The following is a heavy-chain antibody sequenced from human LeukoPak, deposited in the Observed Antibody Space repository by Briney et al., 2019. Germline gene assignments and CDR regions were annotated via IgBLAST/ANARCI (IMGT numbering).Heavy chain of an antibody. D-gene: IGHD5-12*01. V-gene: IGHV4-4*07. Sequence: KPSETLSLTCTVSGGSISSYYWSWIRQPAGKGLEWIGRIYTSGSTNYNPSLKSRVTMSVDTSKNQFSLKLSSVTAADTAVYYCARAKGGGYSGYDPPYYYGMDVWGQGTTVTVSS. CDR1: GGSISSYY. J-gene: IGHJ6*02. CDR2: IYTSGST. CDR3: ARAKGGGYSGYDPPYYYGMDV.